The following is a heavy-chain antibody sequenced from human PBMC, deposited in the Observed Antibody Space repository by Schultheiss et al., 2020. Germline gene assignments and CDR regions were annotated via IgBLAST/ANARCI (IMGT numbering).Heavy chain of an antibody. CDR1: GGSFSGYY. CDR3: ARALKFGELLPYYYGMDV. J-gene: IGHJ6*02. D-gene: IGHD3-10*01. V-gene: IGHV4-34*01. Sequence: SETLSITCAVYGGSFSGYYWSWIRQPPGKGLEWIGEINHSGSTNYNPSLKSRVTISVDTSKNQFSLKLSSVTAADTAVYYCARALKFGELLPYYYGMDVWGQGTTVTVSS. CDR2: INHSGST.